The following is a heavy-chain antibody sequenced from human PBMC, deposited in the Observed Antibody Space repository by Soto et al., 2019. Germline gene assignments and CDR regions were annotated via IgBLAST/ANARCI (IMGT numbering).Heavy chain of an antibody. CDR1: RFIFSRYA. CDR3: ARDMWGDSGGRFDY. Sequence: QVQLVESGGGVVQPGRSLRLSCAASRFIFSRYAMHWVRQAPGKGLEWVAVISYDGSNRYYADSVKGRFTISRDNSKKTLYLQMNSLRAEDTAVYYCARDMWGDSGGRFDYWGQGTLVTVSS. J-gene: IGHJ4*02. CDR2: ISYDGSNR. D-gene: IGHD3-22*01. V-gene: IGHV3-30-3*01.